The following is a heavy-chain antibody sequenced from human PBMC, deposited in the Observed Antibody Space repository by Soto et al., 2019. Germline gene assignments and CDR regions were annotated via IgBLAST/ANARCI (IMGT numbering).Heavy chain of an antibody. V-gene: IGHV4-31*02. J-gene: IGHJ4*02. D-gene: IGHD5-18*01. CDR2: IYYSGST. Sequence: SETHSLTSCVSGGSIGSGGYYWGWISQHPGKGLEWIGYIYYSGSTYYNPSLKSRVTMSVDTSKNQFSLKLSPVTAADTAVYYCARDTAMVMSGLFDYWGQGTLVTVSS. CDR3: ARDTAMVMSGLFDY. CDR1: GGSIGSGGYY.